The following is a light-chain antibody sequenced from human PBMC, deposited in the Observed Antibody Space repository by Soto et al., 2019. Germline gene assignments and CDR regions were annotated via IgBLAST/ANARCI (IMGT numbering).Light chain of an antibody. Sequence: QSALTQPASVSGSPGQSITISCTGTSSDVGSYNLVSWYQQHPGKAPKLMIYEDSKRPSGVSKRFFGSKSGNTASLTISGLQAEYEADYFCCSYARGSTLVFGGGTKLTVL. CDR1: SSDVGSYNL. CDR2: EDS. CDR3: CSYARGSTLV. V-gene: IGLV2-23*01. J-gene: IGLJ3*02.